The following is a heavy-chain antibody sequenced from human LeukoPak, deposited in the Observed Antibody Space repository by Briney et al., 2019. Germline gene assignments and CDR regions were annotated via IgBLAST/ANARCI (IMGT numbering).Heavy chain of an antibody. CDR1: GGTFSSYA. V-gene: IGHV1-69*13. CDR3: ARDSPVTGPQNFDY. CDR2: IIPIFGTA. Sequence: ASVKVSCKASGGTFSSYAISWVRQAPGQGLEWMGGIIPIFGTANYAQKFQGRVTITADESTSTVYMELSSLRSEDTAVYYCARDSPVTGPQNFDYWGQGTLVTVSS. J-gene: IGHJ4*02. D-gene: IGHD6-19*01.